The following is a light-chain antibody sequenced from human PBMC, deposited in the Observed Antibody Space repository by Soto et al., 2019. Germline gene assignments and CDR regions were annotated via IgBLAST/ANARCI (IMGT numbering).Light chain of an antibody. CDR2: GAS. J-gene: IGKJ1*01. CDR3: QKYYNWPRT. Sequence: EIVLTQSPGTLSLSPGERTTLSCRASQSLSINSLAWYQQKPGQSPRLLVYGASTRDTGIPDRFRGSGSGTDFALTISSLEPEDFAMYYCQKYYNWPRTCGQGNKGDIK. V-gene: IGKV3-20*01. CDR1: QSLSINS.